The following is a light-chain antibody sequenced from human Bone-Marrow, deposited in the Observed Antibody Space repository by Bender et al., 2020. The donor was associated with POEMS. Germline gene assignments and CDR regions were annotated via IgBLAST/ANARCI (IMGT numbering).Light chain of an antibody. CDR2: INN. CDR1: SSNIGTNP. Sequence: QSVLTQPPSASGTPGQRVTISCSGSSSNIGTNPVNWYQQLPGTAPNLLIYINNQRPSGVPDRFSGSKSGTSASLAISGLQSEDEADYYCAAWEDSLNGWVFGGGTKLTVL. V-gene: IGLV1-44*01. CDR3: AAWEDSLNGWV. J-gene: IGLJ3*02.